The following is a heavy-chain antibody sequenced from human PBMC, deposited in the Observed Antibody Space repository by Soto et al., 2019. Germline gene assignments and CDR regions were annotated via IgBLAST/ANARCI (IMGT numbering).Heavy chain of an antibody. D-gene: IGHD2-8*01. Sequence: EVQLVESGGGLVQPGGSLRLSCAASGFTFSSYSVNWVRQAPGKGLEWVSFISSSSSYIYYADSVKGRFTISRDNAKNSVYLQMNSLRAEDTAVYYCARVSGDIVLTSEWWGQGTLVTVSS. CDR1: GFTFSSYS. CDR2: ISSSSSYI. J-gene: IGHJ4*02. CDR3: ARVSGDIVLTSEW. V-gene: IGHV3-21*01.